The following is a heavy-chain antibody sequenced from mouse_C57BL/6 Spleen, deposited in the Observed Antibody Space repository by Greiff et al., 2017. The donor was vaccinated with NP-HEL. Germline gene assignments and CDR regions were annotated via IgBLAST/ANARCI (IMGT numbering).Heavy chain of an antibody. D-gene: IGHD4-1*01. V-gene: IGHV1-62-2*01. CDR1: GYTFTEYT. CDR2: FYPGSGSI. CDR3: ARHERQTGSINY. Sequence: QVQLKQSGAELVKPGASVMLSCKASGYTFTEYTIHWVNQRSRQGLEWIGWFYPGSGSIKYHEKFKDKATLTADKSSSTVYMELSRLTSEYSAVYFCARHERQTGSINYWGQGTTLTVSS. J-gene: IGHJ2*01.